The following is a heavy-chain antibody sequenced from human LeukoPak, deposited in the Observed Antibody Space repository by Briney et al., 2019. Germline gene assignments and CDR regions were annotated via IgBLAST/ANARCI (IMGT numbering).Heavy chain of an antibody. CDR3: ARGAQWPY. J-gene: IGHJ4*02. V-gene: IGHV3-48*01. D-gene: IGHD6-19*01. Sequence: GGSLLLSCAASGFSFSSYGMNWVRQAPGKGLEWVSYISSSSNIMNYADSVKGRFTTSRDNAKNSLYLQMNSLRVEDTAVYYCARGAQWPYWGQGTLVTVSS. CDR1: GFSFSSYG. CDR2: ISSSSNIM.